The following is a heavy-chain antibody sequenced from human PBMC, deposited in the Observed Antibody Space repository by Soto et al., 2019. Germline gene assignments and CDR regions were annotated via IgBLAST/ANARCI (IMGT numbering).Heavy chain of an antibody. J-gene: IGHJ5*02. CDR3: ARSFVVVVPAAHGVGNWFDP. Sequence: QVQLQESGPGLVKPSQTLSLTCTVSGGSISSGGYYWSWIRQHPGKGLEWIGYIYYSGSTYYNPSLKSQFTISVDTSKNQFSLKLSSVTAADTAVYYCARSFVVVVPAAHGVGNWFDPWGQGTLVTVSS. CDR1: GGSISSGGYY. CDR2: IYYSGST. V-gene: IGHV4-31*01. D-gene: IGHD2-2*01.